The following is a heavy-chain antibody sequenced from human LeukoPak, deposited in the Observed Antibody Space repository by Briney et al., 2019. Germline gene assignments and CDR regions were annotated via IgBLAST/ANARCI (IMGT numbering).Heavy chain of an antibody. Sequence: SETLSLTCTVSGGSISSYYWSWIRQPPGKGLEWIGYIHTSGNNNYNPSLKSRVTTSVDASKNQFALKLSSVTAADTAVYYCARQAYYSGSGSWTGFDYWGQGTLVTVSS. J-gene: IGHJ4*02. D-gene: IGHD3-10*01. CDR1: GGSISSYY. CDR2: IHTSGNN. V-gene: IGHV4-4*09. CDR3: ARQAYYSGSGSWTGFDY.